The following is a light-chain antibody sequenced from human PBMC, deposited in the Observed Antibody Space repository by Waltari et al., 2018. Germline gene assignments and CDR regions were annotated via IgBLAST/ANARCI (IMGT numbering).Light chain of an antibody. CDR3: QQYHTSPRT. V-gene: IGKV3-20*01. CDR2: DAS. CDR1: QTVTSSD. Sequence: ELVLTQSPGTVSLSPGESATASCRPSQTVTSSDLAWYQQQPGQAPRLPIYDASRRATGVPDRFSGSGSGTDFTLTISRLEPEDFAVYYCQQYHTSPRTFGQGTMVEI. J-gene: IGKJ1*01.